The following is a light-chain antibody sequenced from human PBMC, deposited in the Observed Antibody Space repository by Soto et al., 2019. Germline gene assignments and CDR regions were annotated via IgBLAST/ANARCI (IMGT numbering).Light chain of an antibody. CDR1: SSDVGKYNL. CDR2: EDV. Sequence: QSALTQPASVSGSPGQSITISCTGTSSDVGKYNLVSWYQQHPGKAPKLMIYEDVERHSGISHRVSGFKSGNTASLTISGLRTEDEDDYYCCSYAGGTSVVFGGGTKLTV. J-gene: IGLJ2*01. V-gene: IGLV2-23*01. CDR3: CSYAGGTSVV.